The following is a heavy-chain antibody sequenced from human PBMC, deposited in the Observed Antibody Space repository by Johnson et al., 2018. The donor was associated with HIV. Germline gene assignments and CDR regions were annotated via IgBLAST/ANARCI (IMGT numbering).Heavy chain of an antibody. CDR3: ARATYYYDTSGYLTRPRAFDV. Sequence: QVQLVESGGGLVKPGGSLRLSCAASGFTFSDYYMSWIRQAPGKGLEWVSYISSSGSTIYYADPVKGRFTISRDHAKNSLYLHMNRLRDEDTALYYCARATYYYDTSGYLTRPRAFDVWGQGTMVTVSS. CDR2: ISSSGSTI. V-gene: IGHV3-11*01. J-gene: IGHJ3*01. D-gene: IGHD3-22*01. CDR1: GFTFSDYY.